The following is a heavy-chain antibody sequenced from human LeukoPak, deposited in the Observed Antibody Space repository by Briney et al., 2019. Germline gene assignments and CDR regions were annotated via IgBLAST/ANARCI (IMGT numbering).Heavy chain of an antibody. CDR1: GDSISSQY. CDR2: IDSSGKT. V-gene: IGHV4-4*07. D-gene: IGHD6-13*01. J-gene: IGHJ5*02. Sequence: PSETLSLTCTVSGDSISSQYWSWIRQSPRKGLEWIGRIDSSGKTNYNPSLKSRVTISIDKSKGQFSLKVNSVTAVDTAVYYCARGVGSSSSNWFDPWGQGALVTVSS. CDR3: ARGVGSSSSNWFDP.